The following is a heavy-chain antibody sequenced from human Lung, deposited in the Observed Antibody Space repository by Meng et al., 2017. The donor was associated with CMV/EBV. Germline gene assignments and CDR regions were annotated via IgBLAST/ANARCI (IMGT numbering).Heavy chain of an antibody. V-gene: IGHV3-23*01. Sequence: GGSXRLXCAASGFIFSNYAMTWVRQAPGKGLEWVSGISGIGGSIYYAESVKGRFAISRDNSRNTLYLQMNNLRAEDTAKYYCAKIGYCSTASCNTWGYFDYWXQGNXVTVSS. CDR2: ISGIGGSI. CDR3: AKIGYCSTASCNTWGYFDY. D-gene: IGHD2-2*02. CDR1: GFIFSNYA. J-gene: IGHJ4*02.